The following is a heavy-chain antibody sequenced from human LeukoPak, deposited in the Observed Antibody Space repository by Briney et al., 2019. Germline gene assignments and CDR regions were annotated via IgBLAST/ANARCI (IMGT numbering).Heavy chain of an antibody. Sequence: GGSLRLSCAASGFTFSSYEMNWVRQAPGKGLEWVSYISSSGSTIYYADSVKGRFTISRDNAKNSLYLQMDRQRAEDTAVYYCARGGQDIVVVVAATYYFDYWGQGTLVTVSS. CDR1: GFTFSSYE. D-gene: IGHD2-15*01. J-gene: IGHJ4*02. V-gene: IGHV3-48*03. CDR2: ISSSGSTI. CDR3: ARGGQDIVVVVAATYYFDY.